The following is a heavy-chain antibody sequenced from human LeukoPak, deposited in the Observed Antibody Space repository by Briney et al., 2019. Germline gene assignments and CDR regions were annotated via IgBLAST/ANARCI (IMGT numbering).Heavy chain of an antibody. CDR3: ARESILGSGGVDV. V-gene: IGHV4-30-4*01. D-gene: IGHD2-15*01. CDR1: GGSISSGDYY. CDR2: IYYSGST. J-gene: IGHJ6*04. Sequence: SETLSLTCTVSGGSISSGDYYWSWIRQPPGKSLEWIGYIYYSGSTYYNPSLKSRVTISVDTSKNQFSLKLSSVTAADTAVYYCARESILGSGGVDVWGKGTTVTVSS.